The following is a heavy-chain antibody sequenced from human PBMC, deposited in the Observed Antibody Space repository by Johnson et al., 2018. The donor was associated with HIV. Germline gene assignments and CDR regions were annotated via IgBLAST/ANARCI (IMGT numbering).Heavy chain of an antibody. D-gene: IGHD3-22*01. CDR2: IYSGGST. V-gene: IGHV3-66*01. J-gene: IGHJ3*02. CDR1: GFTVSSNY. Sequence: VQLVESGGGLVQPGGSLRLSCAASGFTVSSNYMSWVRQAPGKGLEWVSVIYSGGSTYYADSVKGRFTISRDNSKNTLYLQMNSLRAEDTAVYYCARDVYYYDSSEEGAFDIWGQGTMVTVSS. CDR3: ARDVYYYDSSEEGAFDI.